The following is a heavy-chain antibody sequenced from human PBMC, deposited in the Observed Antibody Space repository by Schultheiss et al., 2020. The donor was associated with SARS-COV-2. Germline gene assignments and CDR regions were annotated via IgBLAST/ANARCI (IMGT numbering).Heavy chain of an antibody. V-gene: IGHV3-21*01. CDR1: GFTFSSYS. Sequence: GESLKISCAASGFTFSSYSMNWVRQAPGKGLEWVSSISSSGSYIYYADSVKGRFTISRDNAKNSLYLQMNSLRAEDTAVYYCARGASHDSSSWFSYYYYYGMDVWGQGTTVTVSS. D-gene: IGHD6-13*01. CDR2: ISSSGSYI. CDR3: ARGASHDSSSWFSYYYYYGMDV. J-gene: IGHJ6*02.